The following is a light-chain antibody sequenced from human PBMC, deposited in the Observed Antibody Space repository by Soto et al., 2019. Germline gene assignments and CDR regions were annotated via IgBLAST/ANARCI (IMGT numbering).Light chain of an antibody. Sequence: DIQMTQSPSSLSASVGDRVTITCRASQSISSYLNWYQQKPGKAPKLLIYAASSLQSGVPSRFSSSGSGTDFTLTISSLQPEDFATYYCQQSYSTPVFGGGTKVEIK. V-gene: IGKV1-39*01. J-gene: IGKJ4*01. CDR2: AAS. CDR1: QSISSY. CDR3: QQSYSTPV.